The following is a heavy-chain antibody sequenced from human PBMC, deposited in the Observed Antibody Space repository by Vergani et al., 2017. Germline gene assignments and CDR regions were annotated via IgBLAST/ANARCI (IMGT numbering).Heavy chain of an antibody. CDR2: IYYSGST. V-gene: IGHV4-59*08. D-gene: IGHD5-18*01. J-gene: IGHJ3*02. CDR3: ARAEDVDTAMGAFDI. Sequence: QVQLQESGPGLVKPSETLSLTCTVSGGSISSYYWSWIRQPPGKGLEWIGYIYYSGSTNYNPSLKSRVTISVDTSKNQFSLKLSSVTAADTAVYYCARAEDVDTAMGAFDIWGQGTMVTVSS. CDR1: GGSISSYY.